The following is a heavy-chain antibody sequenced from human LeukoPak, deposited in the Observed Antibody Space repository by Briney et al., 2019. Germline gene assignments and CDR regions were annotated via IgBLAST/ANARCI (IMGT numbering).Heavy chain of an antibody. CDR1: GGSISSYY. Sequence: SETLSLTCTVSGGSISSYYWSWIRQPAGKGLEWIGRIYTSGSTNHNPSLKSRVTMSVDTSKNQFSLKLSSVTAADTAVYYCAREFVVGAPHDAFDIWGQGTMVTVSS. CDR3: AREFVVGAPHDAFDI. CDR2: IYTSGST. J-gene: IGHJ3*02. D-gene: IGHD1-26*01. V-gene: IGHV4-4*07.